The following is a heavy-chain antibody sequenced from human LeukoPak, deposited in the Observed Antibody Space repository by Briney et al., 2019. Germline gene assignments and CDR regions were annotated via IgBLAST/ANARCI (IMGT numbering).Heavy chain of an antibody. V-gene: IGHV4-39*02. CDR2: IHYTGST. CDR1: SISTNGYY. J-gene: IGHJ3*02. CDR3: AREGSGGAFDI. D-gene: IGHD3-10*01. Sequence: SETLSLTCTVDSISTNGYYWGWIRQPPGKGLDWIGSIHYTGSTYYNPSLESRVTVSVHTSKNQFSLKLSSVTAADTAVYYCAREGSGGAFDIWGQGTMVTVSS.